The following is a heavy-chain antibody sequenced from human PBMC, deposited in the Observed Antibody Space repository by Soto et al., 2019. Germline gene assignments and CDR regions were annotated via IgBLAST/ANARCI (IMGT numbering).Heavy chain of an antibody. CDR1: GGTFSSYA. D-gene: IGHD6-13*01. V-gene: IGHV1-69*13. CDR2: IIPIFGTA. Sequence: SVKVSCKASGGTFSSYAISWVRQAPGQGLEWMGGIIPIFGTANYAQKFQGRVTITADESTSTAYMELSSLRSEDTAVYYCASGIAAAGYNDAFDIWGQGTMVTVSS. CDR3: ASGIAAAGYNDAFDI. J-gene: IGHJ3*02.